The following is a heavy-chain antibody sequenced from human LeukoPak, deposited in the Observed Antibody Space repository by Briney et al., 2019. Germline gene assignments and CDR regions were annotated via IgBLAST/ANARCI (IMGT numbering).Heavy chain of an antibody. CDR3: ARMTDTAMVIYYYYYYLDV. Sequence: GASVKVSCKASGYTFTSYGISWVRQAPGQGLEWMGWISAYNGNTNYAQKLQGRVTMTTDTSTSTAYMELRSLRSDDTALYYCARMTDTAMVIYYYYYYLDVWGKGTPVTVSS. CDR1: GYTFTSYG. V-gene: IGHV1-18*01. J-gene: IGHJ6*03. CDR2: ISAYNGNT. D-gene: IGHD5-18*01.